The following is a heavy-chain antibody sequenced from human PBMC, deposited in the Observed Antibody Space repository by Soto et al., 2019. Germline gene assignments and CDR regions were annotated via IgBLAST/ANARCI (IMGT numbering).Heavy chain of an antibody. Sequence: QVQLLQSGAEVKRPGSSVKVSCKASGGTFSSYAISWVRQAPGQGLEWMGGIIPMFGSRNYGQKFQGRVTVTVDESMTTAYMELSSLRSEDTAVYYCARAPRGDGGFGGDEDYYYYYGMDVWGQGTTVTVSS. J-gene: IGHJ6*02. CDR2: IIPMFGSR. D-gene: IGHD3-10*01. V-gene: IGHV1-69*01. CDR1: GGTFSSYA. CDR3: ARAPRGDGGFGGDEDYYYYYGMDV.